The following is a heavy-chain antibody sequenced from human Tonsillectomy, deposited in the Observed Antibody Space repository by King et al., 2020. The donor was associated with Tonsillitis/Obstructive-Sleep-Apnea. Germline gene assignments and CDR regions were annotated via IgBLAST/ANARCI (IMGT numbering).Heavy chain of an antibody. J-gene: IGHJ3*02. Sequence: VQLVESGGGLVQPGGSLRLSCAASVFTFSSYSMNWVRQAPGKGLEWVSYISSSSSTIYYADSVKGRFTISRDNAKNSLYLQMNSLRDEDTAVYYCARDPSDLESGAFDIWGQGTMVTVSS. CDR2: ISSSSSTI. V-gene: IGHV3-48*02. CDR1: VFTFSSYS. CDR3: ARDPSDLESGAFDI. D-gene: IGHD3-3*01.